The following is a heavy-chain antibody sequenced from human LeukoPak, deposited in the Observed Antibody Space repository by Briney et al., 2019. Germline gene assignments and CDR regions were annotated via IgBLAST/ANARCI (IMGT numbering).Heavy chain of an antibody. CDR2: ISSSGGNT. CDR1: GFTFSNYA. CDR3: AKNSAAGVSSASSFDY. V-gene: IGHV3-23*01. D-gene: IGHD2-2*01. Sequence: GGSLRLSCAASGFTFSNYAMSWVRQAPGKGLEWVSGISSSGGNTYYADSVKGRFTISRDNSRNTLYLQMNSLRAEDTAIYYCAKNSAAGVSSASSFDYWGQGTLVTVSS. J-gene: IGHJ4*02.